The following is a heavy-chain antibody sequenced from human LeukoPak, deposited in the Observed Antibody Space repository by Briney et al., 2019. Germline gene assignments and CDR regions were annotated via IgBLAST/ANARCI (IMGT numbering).Heavy chain of an antibody. J-gene: IGHJ4*02. V-gene: IGHV1-2*02. CDR2: INPNSGGT. CDR1: GYTFTGYY. D-gene: IGHD3-22*01. CDR3: ARVQYYDSSGYYGLDY. Sequence: ASVKVSCKASGYTFTGYYMHWVRQAPGQGLEWMGWINPNSGGTNYAQKFQGRVTMTRDTSISTAYMELSSLRSDDTAVYYCARVQYYDSSGYYGLDYWGQGTLVTVSS.